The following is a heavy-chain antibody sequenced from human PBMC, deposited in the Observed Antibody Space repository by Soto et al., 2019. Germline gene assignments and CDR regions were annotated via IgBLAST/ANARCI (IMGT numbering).Heavy chain of an antibody. V-gene: IGHV4-34*01. D-gene: IGHD1-20*01. CDR1: GGSFSGYY. Sequence: SETLSLTCAVYGGSFSGYYWSWIRQPPGKGLEWIGEINHSGSTNYNPSLKSRVTISVDTSKNQFSLKLSSVIAADTAVYYCARAGIRYYYYYYMDVWGKGTTVTVSS. CDR2: INHSGST. J-gene: IGHJ6*03. CDR3: ARAGIRYYYYYYMDV.